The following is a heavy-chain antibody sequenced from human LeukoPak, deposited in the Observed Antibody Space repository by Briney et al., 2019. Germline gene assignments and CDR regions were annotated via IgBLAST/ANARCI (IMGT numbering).Heavy chain of an antibody. CDR1: GFTFSDYY. CDR3: ARDAGDFWSGYSNWFDP. CDR2: ISSSGSTI. V-gene: IGHV3-11*04. D-gene: IGHD3-3*01. Sequence: GGSLRLSCAASGFTFSDYYMSWIRQAPGKGLEWLSYISSSGSTIYYADSVKGRFTISRDNAKNSLYLQMNSLRDEDTAVYYCARDAGDFWSGYSNWFDPWGQGTLVTVSS. J-gene: IGHJ5*02.